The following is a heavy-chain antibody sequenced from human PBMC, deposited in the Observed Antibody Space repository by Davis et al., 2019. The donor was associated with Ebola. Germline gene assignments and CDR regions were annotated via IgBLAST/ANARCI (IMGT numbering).Heavy chain of an antibody. Sequence: GGSLRLSCAASGFTFSSYWMSWVRQAPGKGLEWVAVISYDGSNKYYADSVKGRFTISRDNSKNTLYLQMNSLRAEDTAVYYCARALPSGSYGEFDYWGQGTLVTVSS. V-gene: IGHV3-30-3*01. D-gene: IGHD1-26*01. CDR1: GFTFSSYW. CDR3: ARALPSGSYGEFDY. J-gene: IGHJ4*02. CDR2: ISYDGSNK.